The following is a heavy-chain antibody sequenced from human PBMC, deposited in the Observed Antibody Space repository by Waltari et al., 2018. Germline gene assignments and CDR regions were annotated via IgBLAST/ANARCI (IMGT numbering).Heavy chain of an antibody. D-gene: IGHD6-6*01. Sequence: EVQLVQSGAEVKKPGESLKISCKGSGYSFTSYWIDWVRQMPGKGLEWMGIIYPGDSDTSYSPSFQGQVTISADKSISTAYLQWSSLKASDTAMYYCARHGVAARSRDFEYFQYWGQGTLVTVSS. J-gene: IGHJ1*01. CDR2: IYPGDSDT. CDR1: GYSFTSYW. CDR3: ARHGVAARSRDFEYFQY. V-gene: IGHV5-51*01.